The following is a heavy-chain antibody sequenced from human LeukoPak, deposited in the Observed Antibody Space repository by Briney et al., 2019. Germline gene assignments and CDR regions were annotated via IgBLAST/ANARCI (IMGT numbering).Heavy chain of an antibody. J-gene: IGHJ3*02. D-gene: IGHD6-19*01. V-gene: IGHV4-39*07. CDR2: IYYSGST. CDR3: ARDAQYSSGWLGAFDI. CDR1: GGSISSSSYY. Sequence: SETLSLTCTVSGGSISSSSYYWGWIRQPPGKGLEWIGRIYYSGSTYYNPSLKSRVTISVDTSKNQFSLKLSSVTAADTAVYYCARDAQYSSGWLGAFDIWGQGTMVTVSS.